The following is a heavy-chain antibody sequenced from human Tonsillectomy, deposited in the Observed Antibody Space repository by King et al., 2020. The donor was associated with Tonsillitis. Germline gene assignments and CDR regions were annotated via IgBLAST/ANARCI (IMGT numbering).Heavy chain of an antibody. Sequence: QLQESGPGLVKPLETLSLTCTVSGGSISSHYWSWIRQPPGKGLGWIVDISDTGSTHYNPSLKSRVTVSVDTSKNQFSLKLSSVTAADSSVYYCARDRRLYDTVNYYYMDVWGKGTAVTVSS. CDR1: GGSISSHY. V-gene: IGHV4-59*11. CDR3: ARDRRLYDTVNYYYMDV. CDR2: ISDTGST. J-gene: IGHJ6*03. D-gene: IGHD3-9*01.